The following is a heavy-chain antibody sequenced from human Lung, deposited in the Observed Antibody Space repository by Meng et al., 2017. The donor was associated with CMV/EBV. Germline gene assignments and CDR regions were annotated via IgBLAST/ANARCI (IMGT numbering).Heavy chain of an antibody. CDR2: INPNSGDT. V-gene: IGHV1-2*02. CDR3: VRGGIVMVPPVNNIRD. D-gene: IGHD2-15*01. Sequence: ASVKVFCKASGYTFTGYYMHWVRQAPGQGLEWMGWINPNSGDTNYAQKFQGRVTMTRDTSINTAYMELSRLRSDDTAMYYCVRGGIVMVPPVNNIRDWGQGTLVTGSS. J-gene: IGHJ4*02. CDR1: GYTFTGYY.